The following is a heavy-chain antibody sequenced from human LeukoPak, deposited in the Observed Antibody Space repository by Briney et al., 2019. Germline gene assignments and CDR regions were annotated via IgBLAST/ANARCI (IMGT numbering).Heavy chain of an antibody. V-gene: IGHV3-66*01. CDR3: VRVDDYGDYPYYFDS. Sequence: GGSLRLSCAASGFLVSSKYMSWVRQAPGKGLEWVSVIYSGGSTYYADSVKGRFTISRDNSKNTVYLQMNSLRAEDTAVYYCVRVDDYGDYPYYFDSWGQGTLDTVSS. J-gene: IGHJ4*02. CDR1: GFLVSSKY. D-gene: IGHD4-17*01. CDR2: IYSGGST.